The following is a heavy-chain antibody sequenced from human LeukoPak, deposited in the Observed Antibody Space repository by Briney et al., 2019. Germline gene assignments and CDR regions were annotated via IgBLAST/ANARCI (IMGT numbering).Heavy chain of an antibody. V-gene: IGHV3-30*03. CDR2: ISYDGSNK. Sequence: GGSLRLSCTASGFTFSSYGMHWVRQAPGKGLEWVAVISYDGSNKYYADSVKGRFTISRDNSKNTLYLQMNSLRAEDTAVYYCATSSSWYLHAFDIWGQGTMVTVSS. J-gene: IGHJ3*02. CDR3: ATSSSWYLHAFDI. D-gene: IGHD6-13*01. CDR1: GFTFSSYG.